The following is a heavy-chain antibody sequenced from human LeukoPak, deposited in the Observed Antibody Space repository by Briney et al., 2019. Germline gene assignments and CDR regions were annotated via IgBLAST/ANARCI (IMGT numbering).Heavy chain of an antibody. CDR1: GGTFSSYA. CDR2: IIPIFGTA. V-gene: IGHV1-69*13. J-gene: IGHJ1*01. Sequence: SVKVSCKASGGTFSSYAISWVRQAPGQGLEWMGGIIPIFGTANYAQKFQGRVTITADESTSTAYMELSSLRSEDTAVYYCARGPQWLPQGQCFQHWGQGTLVTVSS. D-gene: IGHD6-19*01. CDR3: ARGPQWLPQGQCFQH.